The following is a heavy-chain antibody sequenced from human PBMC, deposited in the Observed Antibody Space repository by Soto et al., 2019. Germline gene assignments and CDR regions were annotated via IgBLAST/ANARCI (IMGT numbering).Heavy chain of an antibody. D-gene: IGHD3-3*01. CDR3: ARTSRLSAIFGVVIPRPYGMDV. J-gene: IGHJ6*02. V-gene: IGHV1-69*06. Sequence: ASVKVSCKASGGTFSSYAISWVRQAPGQGLEWMGGIIPIFGTANYAQKFQGRVTITADKSTSTAYMELSSLRSEDTAVYYCARTSRLSAIFGVVIPRPYGMDVWGQGTMVTVSS. CDR2: IIPIFGTA. CDR1: GGTFSSYA.